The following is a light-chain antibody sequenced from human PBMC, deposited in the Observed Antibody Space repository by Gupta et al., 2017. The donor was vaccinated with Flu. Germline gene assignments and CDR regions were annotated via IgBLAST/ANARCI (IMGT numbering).Light chain of an antibody. V-gene: IGLV2-23*01. CDR1: SSDVGGYNF. CDR3: CSYASGTSWV. J-gene: IGLJ3*02. Sequence: QSALTPPASVSGSPGQSITISCTATSSDVGGYNFVSWYHQHPGKARKLMIYEATKRPAGLSNRFSGSKSGNTASLTISAHQAEDEADYYCCSYASGTSWVFGGGTILTVL. CDR2: EAT.